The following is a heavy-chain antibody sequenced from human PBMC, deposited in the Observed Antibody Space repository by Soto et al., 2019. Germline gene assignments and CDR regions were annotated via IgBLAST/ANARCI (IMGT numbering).Heavy chain of an antibody. Sequence: ASVKVSCKASGYTFTSYYMHWVRQAPGQGLEWMGIINPSGGSTSYAQKFQGRVTMTRDTSTSTVCMELSSLRSEDTAVYYCAREEILGVAATGHFDYWGQGTLVTVSS. CDR2: INPSGGST. CDR3: AREEILGVAATGHFDY. D-gene: IGHD2-15*01. J-gene: IGHJ4*02. CDR1: GYTFTSYY. V-gene: IGHV1-46*01.